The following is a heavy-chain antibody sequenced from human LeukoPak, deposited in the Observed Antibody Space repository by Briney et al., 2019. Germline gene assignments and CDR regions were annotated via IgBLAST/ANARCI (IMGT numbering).Heavy chain of an antibody. CDR1: GYTFTSYG. CDR2: ISAYNGNT. V-gene: IGHV1-18*01. D-gene: IGHD6-13*01. Sequence: ASVKVSCKASGYTFTSYGISWVRQAPGQGLEWMGWISAYNGNTNYAQKLQGRVTMTTDTSTSTAYMELRSLRSDDTAVYYCARHKGDSSSWYFAFDIWGQGTMVTVSS. CDR3: ARHKGDSSSWYFAFDI. J-gene: IGHJ3*02.